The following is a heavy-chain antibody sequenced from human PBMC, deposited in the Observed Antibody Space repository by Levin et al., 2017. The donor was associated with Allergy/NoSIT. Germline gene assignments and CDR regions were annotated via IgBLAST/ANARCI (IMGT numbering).Heavy chain of an antibody. CDR2: IYYSGST. CDR1: GGSISSYY. D-gene: IGHD6-13*01. Sequence: SETLSLTCTVSGGSISSYYWSWIRQPPGKGLEWIGYIYYSGSTNYNPSLKSRVTISVDTSKNQFSLKLSSVTAADTAVYYCARVPRGRSIAAAGYYYYYMDVWGKGTTVTVSS. CDR3: ARVPRGRSIAAAGYYYYYMDV. J-gene: IGHJ6*03. V-gene: IGHV4-59*01.